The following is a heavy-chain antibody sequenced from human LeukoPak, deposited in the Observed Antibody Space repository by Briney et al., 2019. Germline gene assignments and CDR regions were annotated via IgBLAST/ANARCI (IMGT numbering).Heavy chain of an antibody. CDR3: TRDHTLPPPYYFDY. CDR2: IRSKAYGGTT. CDR1: GFTFGDYA. J-gene: IGHJ4*02. D-gene: IGHD2-2*02. V-gene: IGHV3-49*03. Sequence: GSLRLSCPASGFTFGDYAMSWFRQAPGKGLGGVGFIRSKAYGGTTEYAASVKGRFTISRDDSKSIAYLQMNSLKTEDTAVYYCTRDHTLPPPYYFDYWGQGTLVTVSS.